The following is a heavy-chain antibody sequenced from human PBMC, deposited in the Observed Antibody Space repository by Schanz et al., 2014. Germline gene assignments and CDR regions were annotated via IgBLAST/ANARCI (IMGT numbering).Heavy chain of an antibody. CDR3: ARGGPAYYFDD. J-gene: IGHJ4*02. CDR2: ISGSGGST. Sequence: EVHLVESGGGLVQPGGSLRLSCAASGFGFSSYSMNWVRQAPGKGLEWVSAISGSGGSTYYADSVRGRFTISRDNSKNTVYIQMNSLRAEDTAVYYCARGGPAYYFDDWGQGTLVTVSS. CDR1: GFGFSSYS. V-gene: IGHV3-23*04.